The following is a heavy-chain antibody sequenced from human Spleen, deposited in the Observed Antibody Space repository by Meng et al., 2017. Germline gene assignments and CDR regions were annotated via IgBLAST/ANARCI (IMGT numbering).Heavy chain of an antibody. CDR2: INPKSGDT. CDR1: GYTFPYYW. D-gene: IGHD6-13*01. J-gene: IGHJ4*02. V-gene: IGHV1-2*06. CDR3: ARDEDISAAGKLFGDY. Sequence: QVQLVQWGAEVKKPGASMKVTCTASGYTFPYYWLHWVRRAPGQGLEWMGRINPKSGDTHYAQKFQARVTMTGDTSISTAYMELSGLRSDDTAMYYCARDEDISAAGKLFGDYWGQGTLVTVSS.